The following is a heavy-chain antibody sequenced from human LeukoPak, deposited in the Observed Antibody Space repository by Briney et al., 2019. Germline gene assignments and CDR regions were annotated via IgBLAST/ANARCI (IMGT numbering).Heavy chain of an antibody. CDR2: IIPIFGTA. V-gene: IGHV1-69*05. Sequence: SVKVSCKASGGTFSSYAISWVRQAPGQELEWMGGIIPIFGTANYAQKFQGRVTITTDESTSTAYMELSSLRSEDTAVYYCARKESSIELGGWFDPWGQGILVTVSS. J-gene: IGHJ5*02. CDR3: ARKESSIELGGWFDP. CDR1: GGTFSSYA. D-gene: IGHD2-2*01.